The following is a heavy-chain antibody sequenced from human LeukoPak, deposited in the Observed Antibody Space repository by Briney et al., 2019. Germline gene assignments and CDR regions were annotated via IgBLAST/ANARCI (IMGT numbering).Heavy chain of an antibody. CDR3: TKVGLLGYCSSTSCYNDY. D-gene: IGHD2-2*02. J-gene: IGHJ4*02. CDR1: GFTFSTYA. Sequence: PGGSLRLSCATSGFTFSTYAMNWVRQAPGMGLEWVSAISGSGGYTYYADSVKGRFTISRDNSKNTLYLQMNSLRAEDTAVYYCTKVGLLGYCSSTSCYNDYWGQGTLVTVSS. CDR2: ISGSGGYT. V-gene: IGHV3-23*01.